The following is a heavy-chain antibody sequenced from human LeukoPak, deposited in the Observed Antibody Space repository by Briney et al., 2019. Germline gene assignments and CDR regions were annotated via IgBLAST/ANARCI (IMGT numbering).Heavy chain of an antibody. J-gene: IGHJ4*02. D-gene: IGHD3-22*01. CDR1: GFTFSSYA. V-gene: IGHV3-30-3*01. Sequence: PGGSLRLACAASGFTFSSYAMHWVRQAPGKGLEWVAVISYDGSNKYYADSVKGRFTISRDNSKNTLYLQMNSLRAEDTAVYYCARDENYDSSGLAGYFDYWGQGTLVTVSS. CDR2: ISYDGSNK. CDR3: ARDENYDSSGLAGYFDY.